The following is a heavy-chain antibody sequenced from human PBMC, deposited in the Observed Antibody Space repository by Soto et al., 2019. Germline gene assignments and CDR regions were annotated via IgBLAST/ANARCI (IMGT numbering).Heavy chain of an antibody. CDR1: GFTFSSYG. CDR3: ARVIAAAGTPFYYYYGMEV. V-gene: IGHV3-48*02. J-gene: IGHJ6*02. D-gene: IGHD6-13*01. Sequence: PGGSLRLSCAASGFTFSSYGMHWVRQAPGKGLEWVSFISSSSSTIYYADSVKGRFTISRDNAKNSLYLQMNSLRDEDTAVYYCARVIAAAGTPFYYYYGMEVWGQGTTVTVSS. CDR2: ISSSSSTI.